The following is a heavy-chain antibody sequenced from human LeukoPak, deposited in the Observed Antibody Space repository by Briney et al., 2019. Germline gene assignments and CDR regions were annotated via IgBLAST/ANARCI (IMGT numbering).Heavy chain of an antibody. J-gene: IGHJ4*02. CDR3: ARVPLYYDFWSGYYKDGVNPFDY. CDR2: INPNSGGT. Sequence: ASVKVSCKASGYTFTGYYMHWVRQAPGQGLEWMGWINPNSGGTNYAQKFQGRVTMTRDTSISTAYMELNRLRSDDTAVYYCARVPLYYDFWSGYYKDGVNPFDYWGQGTLVTVSS. D-gene: IGHD3-3*01. V-gene: IGHV1-2*02. CDR1: GYTFTGYY.